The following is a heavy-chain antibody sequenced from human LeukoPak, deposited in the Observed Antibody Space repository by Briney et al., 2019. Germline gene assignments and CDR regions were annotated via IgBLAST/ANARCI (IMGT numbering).Heavy chain of an antibody. J-gene: IGHJ4*02. Sequence: ASVKVSCKASGYTFTSYHLHWVRQAPGQGLEWMGIINPSGGSPNYAQKFQGRVTMTRDMSTSTVNMELSSLRSEDTALYYCAKDGTHHNRGGNFDYWGQGTLVTVSS. D-gene: IGHD1-14*01. CDR2: INPSGGSP. V-gene: IGHV1-46*01. CDR1: GYTFTSYH. CDR3: AKDGTHHNRGGNFDY.